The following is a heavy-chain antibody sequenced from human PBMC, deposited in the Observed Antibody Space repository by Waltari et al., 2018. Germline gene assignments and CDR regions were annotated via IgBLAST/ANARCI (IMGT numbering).Heavy chain of an antibody. CDR3: ARDSFFYDSSGYYRTLDY. D-gene: IGHD3-22*01. V-gene: IGHV3-30-3*01. CDR2: ISYDGSNK. Sequence: QVQLVESGGGVVQPGRSLGLSCAASGFTFSSYAMHWVRQAPGKGLEWVAVISYDGSNKYYADSVKGRFTISRDNSKNTLYLQMNSLRAEDTAVYYCARDSFFYDSSGYYRTLDYWGQGTLVTVSS. CDR1: GFTFSSYA. J-gene: IGHJ4*02.